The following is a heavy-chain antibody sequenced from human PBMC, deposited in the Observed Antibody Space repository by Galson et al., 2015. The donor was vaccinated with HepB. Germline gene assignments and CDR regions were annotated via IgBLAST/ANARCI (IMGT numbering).Heavy chain of an antibody. CDR3: ARAGRVEYNYYYGMDV. V-gene: IGHV1-69*13. Sequence: SVKVSCKASGGTFSSYAISWVRQAPGQGLEWMGGIIPIFGIANYAQKFQGRVTITADESTSTAYMELSSLRSEDTAVYYCARAGRVEYNYYYGMDVWGQGTTVTVSS. CDR2: IIPIFGIA. CDR1: GGTFSSYA. D-gene: IGHD2-15*01. J-gene: IGHJ6*02.